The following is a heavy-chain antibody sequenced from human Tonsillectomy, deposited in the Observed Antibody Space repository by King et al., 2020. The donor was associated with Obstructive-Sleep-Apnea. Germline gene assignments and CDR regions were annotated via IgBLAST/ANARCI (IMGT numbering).Heavy chain of an antibody. CDR1: GFTFDDYA. V-gene: IGHV3-9*01. D-gene: IGHD6-19*01. Sequence: VQLVESGGGLVQPGRSLRLSCAASGFTFDDYAMHSFRQVPGKGLELCSGISWNSGSIGYADSVKGRFTISRDNAKNSLYLLMNSLRGEDTAFYYCAKDLSSGWYSPQDYWGQGTLVTVSS. CDR2: ISWNSGSI. CDR3: AKDLSSGWYSPQDY. J-gene: IGHJ4*02.